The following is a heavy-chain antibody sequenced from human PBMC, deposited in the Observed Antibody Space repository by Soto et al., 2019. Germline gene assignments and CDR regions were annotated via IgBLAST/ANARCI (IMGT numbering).Heavy chain of an antibody. CDR2: IDPSDSYT. V-gene: IGHV5-10-1*01. D-gene: IGHD3-3*01. Sequence: HGESLKIACNGSGYSFTSYWISWVRQMPGKGLEWMGRIDPSDSYTNYSPSFQGHVTISADKSISTAYLQWSSLKASDTAMYYCARNLGIFGVEEGWGQGTTVTVSS. CDR1: GYSFTSYW. CDR3: ARNLGIFGVEEG. J-gene: IGHJ6*02.